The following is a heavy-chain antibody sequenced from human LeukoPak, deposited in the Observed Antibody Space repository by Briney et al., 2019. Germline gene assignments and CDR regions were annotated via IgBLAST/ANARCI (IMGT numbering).Heavy chain of an antibody. V-gene: IGHV3-48*01. CDR1: GFTFSSYS. D-gene: IGHD2-15*01. Sequence: PGGSLRLSCAASGFTFSSYSMNWVRQAPGKGLEWVSYISSSSSTIYYADSVKGRFTISRDNAKNSLYLQMNSLRAEDTAVYYCARETVVVVAATYYYYYGMDVWGQGTTVTVSS. J-gene: IGHJ6*02. CDR2: ISSSSSTI. CDR3: ARETVVVVAATYYYYYGMDV.